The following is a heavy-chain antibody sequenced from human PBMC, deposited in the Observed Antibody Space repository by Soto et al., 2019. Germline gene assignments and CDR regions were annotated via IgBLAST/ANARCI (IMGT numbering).Heavy chain of an antibody. CDR1: GYTFANYA. CDR2: INAGNGNT. CDR3: ARDMGFGLSDY. D-gene: IGHD3-10*01. J-gene: IGHJ4*02. V-gene: IGHV1-3*01. Sequence: ASVQVSCKASGYTFANYARDSARQAPGQRLEWMGWINAGNGNTKSSQKFLGRVTITRDTSASTAYMELSSLRSEDTSVYYCARDMGFGLSDYWGQGILVTVSS.